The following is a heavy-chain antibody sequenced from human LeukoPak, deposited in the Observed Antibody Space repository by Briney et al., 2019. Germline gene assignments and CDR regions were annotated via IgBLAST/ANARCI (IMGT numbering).Heavy chain of an antibody. CDR1: GFAFSSNW. D-gene: IGHD7-27*01. CDR2: INSGGSGT. Sequence: GGSLRLSCAASGFAFSSNWMHWVRQTPGKGLVWVSRINSGGSGTSYAASVEGRFTISRDNVKNTLYLQMDSLRAEDTAVYYCATSLGPLTEYWGQGTLVTVS. CDR3: ATSLGPLTEY. J-gene: IGHJ4*02. V-gene: IGHV3-74*01.